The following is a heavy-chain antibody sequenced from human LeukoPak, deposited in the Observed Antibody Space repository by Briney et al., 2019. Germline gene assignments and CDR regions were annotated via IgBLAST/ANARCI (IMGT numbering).Heavy chain of an antibody. V-gene: IGHV1-46*01. D-gene: IGHD6-6*01. Sequence: ASVSVSCKASGYTFTSYYMHWVRQAPGQGLEWMGLINPSGGSTSYAQKLQGRVTMNRDISTSTVYMELSSLRSEDTAVYYCARDLTSMAAGSYYYYYYMDVWGKGTTVTASS. J-gene: IGHJ6*03. CDR2: INPSGGST. CDR3: ARDLTSMAAGSYYYYYYMDV. CDR1: GYTFTSYY.